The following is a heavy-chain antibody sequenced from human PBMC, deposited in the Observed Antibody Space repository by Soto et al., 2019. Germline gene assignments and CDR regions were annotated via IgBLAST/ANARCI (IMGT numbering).Heavy chain of an antibody. J-gene: IGHJ4*02. CDR3: AREVRSLALDH. CDR2: VYPSGST. V-gene: IGHV4-31*03. D-gene: IGHD3-16*01. CDR1: GASISRGGYY. Sequence: TSETLSLTCTVSGASISRGGYYWTWIRQHPGKGLEWIGYVYPSGSTHYNPSLKSRVIMSVDISKNQFSLNLTSVTAADTAVYYCAREVRSLALDHWGQGTLVTVSS.